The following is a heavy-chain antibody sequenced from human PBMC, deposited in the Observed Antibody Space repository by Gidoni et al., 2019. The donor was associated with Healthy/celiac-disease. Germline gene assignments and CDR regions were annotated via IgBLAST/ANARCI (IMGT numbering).Heavy chain of an antibody. Sequence: EVQLLESGGGLVQPGGSLRLSCAASGFTVSSYAMSWVRQAPGKGLEWVSAISGSGGSTYYADSVKGRFTISRDNSKNTLYLQMNSLRAEDTAVYYCAKDSVVINWNYRFDPWGQGTLVTVSS. CDR1: GFTVSSYA. J-gene: IGHJ5*02. CDR3: AKDSVVINWNYRFDP. V-gene: IGHV3-23*01. D-gene: IGHD1-7*01. CDR2: ISGSGGST.